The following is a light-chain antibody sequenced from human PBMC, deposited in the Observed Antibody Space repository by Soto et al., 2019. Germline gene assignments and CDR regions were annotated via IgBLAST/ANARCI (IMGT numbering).Light chain of an antibody. Sequence: QSALTQPASVSGSPGQSITISCTGTSSDVGSYNLVSWYQQHPGKAPKPMIYEVSKRPSGVSNRFSGSKSGNTASLTISGLQAEDEADYYCCSYAGSSTIRVFGTGIKLTVL. V-gene: IGLV2-23*02. CDR2: EVS. CDR1: SSDVGSYNL. CDR3: CSYAGSSTIRV. J-gene: IGLJ1*01.